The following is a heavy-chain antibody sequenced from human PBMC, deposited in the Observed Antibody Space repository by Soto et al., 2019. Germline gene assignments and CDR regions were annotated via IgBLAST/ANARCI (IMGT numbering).Heavy chain of an antibody. CDR1: GYTFTGYY. D-gene: IGHD3-3*01. CDR3: ARESRVDFWSGYVYYYYYYRDV. CDR2: INPNSGGT. J-gene: IGHJ6*03. Sequence: ASVKVSCKASGYTFTGYYMHWVRQAPGQGLEWMGWINPNSGGTNYAQKFQGWVTMTRDTSISTAYMELSRLRSDDTAVYYCARESRVDFWSGYVYYYYYYRDVWGKGTTVTVSS. V-gene: IGHV1-2*04.